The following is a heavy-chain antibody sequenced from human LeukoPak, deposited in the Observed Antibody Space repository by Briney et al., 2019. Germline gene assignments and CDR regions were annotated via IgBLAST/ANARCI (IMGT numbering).Heavy chain of an antibody. D-gene: IGHD3-22*01. CDR1: GGSISSGGYS. Sequence: SETLSLTCAVSGGSISSGGYSWSWIRQPPGKGLEWIGYIYHGGSTYYNPSLKSRVTISVDRSKNQFSLKLSSVTAADTAVYYCARGTPPSYYDSSGYFDYWGQGTLVTVSS. J-gene: IGHJ4*02. V-gene: IGHV4-30-2*01. CDR3: ARGTPPSYYDSSGYFDY. CDR2: IYHGGST.